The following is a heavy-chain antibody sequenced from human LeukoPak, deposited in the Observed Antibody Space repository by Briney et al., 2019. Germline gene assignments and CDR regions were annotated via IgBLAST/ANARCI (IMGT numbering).Heavy chain of an antibody. CDR2: IWHDGSHK. CDR3: AREIFGLGSYPDF. J-gene: IGHJ4*02. Sequence: GGSLRLSCAASGFAFNTYAMHWVRQAPGQGLEWVALIWHDGSHKFYSNSVRGQFTISRDNSKNTVSLQMNNLRPEDTAVYYCAREIFGLGSYPDFWGQGTLVNVFS. V-gene: IGHV3-33*01. CDR1: GFAFNTYA. D-gene: IGHD3-10*01.